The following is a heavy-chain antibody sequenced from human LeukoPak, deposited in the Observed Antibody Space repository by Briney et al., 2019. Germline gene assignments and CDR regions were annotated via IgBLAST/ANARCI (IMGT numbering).Heavy chain of an antibody. CDR3: AKDSNYGAPYYYYYYGMDV. CDR2: ISYDGSNK. Sequence: GGSLRLSCAASGFTFSSYGMHWVRQAPGKGLEWVAVISYDGSNKYYADSVKGRFTISRDNSKNTLYLQMNSLRAEDTAVYYCAKDSNYGAPYYYYYYGMDVWGQGTTVTVSS. V-gene: IGHV3-30*18. J-gene: IGHJ6*02. CDR1: GFTFSSYG. D-gene: IGHD4-17*01.